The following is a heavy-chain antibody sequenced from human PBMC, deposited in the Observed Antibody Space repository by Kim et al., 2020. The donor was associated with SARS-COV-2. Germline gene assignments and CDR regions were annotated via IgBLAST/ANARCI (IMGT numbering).Heavy chain of an antibody. CDR1: GYTLTELS. D-gene: IGHD3-16*02. CDR2: FDPEDGET. V-gene: IGHV1-24*01. J-gene: IGHJ2*01. Sequence: ASVKVSCKVSGYTLTELSMHWVRQAHGKGLEWMGGFDPEDGETIYAQKFQGRVTMTEDTSTDTAYMELSSLRSEDTAVYYCATVGYDYVWGSYRSYWYFDLWGRGTLVTVSS. CDR3: ATVGYDYVWGSYRSYWYFDL.